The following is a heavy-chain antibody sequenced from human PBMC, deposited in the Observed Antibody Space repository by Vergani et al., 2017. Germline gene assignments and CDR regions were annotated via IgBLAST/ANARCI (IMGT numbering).Heavy chain of an antibody. D-gene: IGHD3-22*01. CDR1: GGSFSGHY. CDR3: ASSYDSSGYYVSNDMDV. V-gene: IGHV4-34*01. J-gene: IGHJ6*03. Sequence: QVQLQQWGAGLLKPSETLSLTCAVYGGSFSGHYWSWIPPPPGKGLEWIGEINHSGSTNYNPSLKSRVTISVDTSKNQFSLKLSSVTAADTAVYYCASSYDSSGYYVSNDMDVWGKGTTVTVSS. CDR2: INHSGST.